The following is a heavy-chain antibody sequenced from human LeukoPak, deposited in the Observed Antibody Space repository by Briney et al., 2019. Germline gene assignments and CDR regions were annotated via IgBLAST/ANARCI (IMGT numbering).Heavy chain of an antibody. D-gene: IGHD5-12*01. J-gene: IGHJ3*02. CDR1: GGSVSSGSYY. CDR3: ARGVATFANSDYEEIGDAFDI. CDR2: IYYSGST. Sequence: PSETLSLTCTVSGGSVSSGSYYWSWIRQPPGKGLEWIGYIYYSGSTNYNPSLKSRVTISVDTSKNQFSVKLSSVTAADTAVYYCARGVATFANSDYEEIGDAFDIWGQGTMVTVSS. V-gene: IGHV4-61*01.